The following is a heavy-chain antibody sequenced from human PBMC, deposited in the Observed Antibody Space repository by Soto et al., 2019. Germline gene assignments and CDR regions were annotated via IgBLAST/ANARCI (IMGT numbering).Heavy chain of an antibody. Sequence: QVQLVQSGAEVKKPGSSVKVSCKASGGTFSSYAISWVRQAPGQGPEWMGGIIPIFGTANYAQKFQGRVTITADESTSTAYMELSSLRSEDTAVYYCARSPNQLIAAAGGWMDYWGQGTLVTVSS. CDR1: GGTFSSYA. V-gene: IGHV1-69*12. J-gene: IGHJ4*02. CDR3: ARSPNQLIAAAGGWMDY. D-gene: IGHD6-13*01. CDR2: IIPIFGTA.